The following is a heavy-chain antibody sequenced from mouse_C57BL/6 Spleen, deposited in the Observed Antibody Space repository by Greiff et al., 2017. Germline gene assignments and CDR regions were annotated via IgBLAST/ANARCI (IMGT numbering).Heavy chain of an antibody. V-gene: IGHV1-15*01. D-gene: IGHD2-2*01. J-gene: IGHJ2*01. CDR2: IDPETGGT. CDR1: GYTFTDYE. Sequence: SGAELVRPGASVTLSCKASGYTFTDYEMHWVKQTPVHGLEWIGAIDPETGGTAYNQKFKGKAILTADKSSSTAYMELRSLTSEDSAVYYCTMVTLDYWGQGTTLTVSS. CDR3: TMVTLDY.